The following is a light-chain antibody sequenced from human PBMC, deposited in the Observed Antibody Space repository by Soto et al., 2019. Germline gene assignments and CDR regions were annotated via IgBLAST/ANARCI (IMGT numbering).Light chain of an antibody. CDR1: SSDVGGYNY. J-gene: IGLJ2*01. CDR3: SSYAGSNGVV. Sequence: QLVLTQPPSASGSPGQSVTISCTGTSSDVGGYNYVSWYQQHPGKAPKLMIYEVSKRPSGVPDRFSGSKSGNTASLTVSGLQAEDEADYYCSSYAGSNGVVFGGGTQLTVL. CDR2: EVS. V-gene: IGLV2-8*01.